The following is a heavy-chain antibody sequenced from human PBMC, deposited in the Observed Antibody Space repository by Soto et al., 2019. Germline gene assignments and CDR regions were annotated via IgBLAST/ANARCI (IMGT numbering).Heavy chain of an antibody. Sequence: GASVKVSCKASGGTFSSYAISWVRQAPGQGLEWMGVIIPIFGTPNYAQKFQGRVTITADESTSTAYMELSSLRSEGTAVYYCAKEGGLSGSYYISSSYYFDYWGQGTLVTVSS. CDR2: IIPIFGTP. CDR3: AKEGGLSGSYYISSSYYFDY. CDR1: GGTFSSYA. D-gene: IGHD1-26*01. J-gene: IGHJ4*02. V-gene: IGHV1-69*13.